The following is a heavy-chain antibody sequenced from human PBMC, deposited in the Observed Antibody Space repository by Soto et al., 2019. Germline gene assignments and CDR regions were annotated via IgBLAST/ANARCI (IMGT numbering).Heavy chain of an antibody. J-gene: IGHJ6*02. CDR1: GFTFSSYS. Sequence: PGGSLRLSCVASGFTFSSYSMNWVRQAPGKGLEWVSYISSSSSTIYYADSVKGRFTISRDNAKNSLYLQINSLRDEDTAVYYCARASSYGLYYYYGMDVWGQGTTVTAP. V-gene: IGHV3-48*02. D-gene: IGHD5-18*01. CDR3: ARASSYGLYYYYGMDV. CDR2: ISSSSSTI.